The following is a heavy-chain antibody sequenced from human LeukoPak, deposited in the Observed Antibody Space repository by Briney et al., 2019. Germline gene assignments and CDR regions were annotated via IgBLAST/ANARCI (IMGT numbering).Heavy chain of an antibody. CDR3: ARGTPNDYGDYSDF. D-gene: IGHD4-17*01. Sequence: GGSLRLSCAASGFTFSSYEMNWVRQAPGKGLEWVSYISSSGSTIYYADSVKGRFTISRDNAKNSLYLQMNSLRTEDTAVYSCARGTPNDYGDYSDFWGQGTLVTVSS. V-gene: IGHV3-48*03. CDR2: ISSSGSTI. J-gene: IGHJ4*02. CDR1: GFTFSSYE.